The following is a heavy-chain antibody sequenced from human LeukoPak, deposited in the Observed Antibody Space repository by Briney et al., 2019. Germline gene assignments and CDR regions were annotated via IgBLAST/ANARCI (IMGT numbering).Heavy chain of an antibody. D-gene: IGHD2-21*01. CDR1: GFTFSTYG. CDR3: AKDRYRGGKPFDY. V-gene: IGHV3-33*06. J-gene: IGHJ4*02. Sequence: GGSLRLSCAASGFTFSTYGMHWVRQAPGKGLEWVAVIWYDGSNKYYADSVKGRFTISRDNSKNTLYLQMNSLRAEDTAVYYCAKDRYRGGKPFDYWGQGTLVTVSS. CDR2: IWYDGSNK.